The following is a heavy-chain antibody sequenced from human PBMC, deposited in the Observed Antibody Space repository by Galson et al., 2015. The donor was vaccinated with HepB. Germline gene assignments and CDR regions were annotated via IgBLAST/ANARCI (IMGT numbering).Heavy chain of an antibody. CDR3: ARVGRSAAGIPLSY. J-gene: IGHJ4*02. D-gene: IGHD6-13*01. CDR2: ISYDGSNK. Sequence: SLRLSCAASGFTFSSYAMHWVRQAPGKGLEWVAVISYDGSNKYYADSVKGRFTISRDNSKNTLYLQMNSLRAEDTAVYYCARVGRSAAGIPLSYWGQGTLVTVSS. CDR1: GFTFSSYA. V-gene: IGHV3-30*04.